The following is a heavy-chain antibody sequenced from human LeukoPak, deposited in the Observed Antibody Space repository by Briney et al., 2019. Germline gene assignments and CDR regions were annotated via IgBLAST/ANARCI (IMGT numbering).Heavy chain of an antibody. CDR3: ATDLVRGTSRRFDY. D-gene: IGHD3-10*01. V-gene: IGHV1-69*13. CDR1: GGTFSSYA. Sequence: ASVKVSCKASGGTFSSYAISWVRQAPEQGLEWMGGIIPIFGTANYAQKFQGRVTITADESTSTAYMELSSLRSEDTAVFYCATDLVRGTSRRFDYWGQGTLVTVSS. J-gene: IGHJ4*02. CDR2: IIPIFGTA.